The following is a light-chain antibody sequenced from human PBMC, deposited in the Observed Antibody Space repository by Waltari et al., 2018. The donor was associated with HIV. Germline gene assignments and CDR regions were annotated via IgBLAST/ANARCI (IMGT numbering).Light chain of an antibody. J-gene: IGKJ4*01. CDR1: QSIAAY. V-gene: IGKV3-11*01. CDR2: DAS. CDR3: QQRTNWL. Sequence: EIVLTQSPATLSLSPGERATLSCRASQSIAAYLAWYQQKPGQAPRRLISDASSRATGVPARFSGSGSGTDFTLTISSLEPEDFAVYYCQQRTNWLFGGGTKVEIK.